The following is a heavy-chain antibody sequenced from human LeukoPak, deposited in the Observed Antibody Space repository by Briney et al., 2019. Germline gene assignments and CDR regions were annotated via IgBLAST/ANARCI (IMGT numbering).Heavy chain of an antibody. J-gene: IGHJ4*02. CDR2: IIPIFGTA. Sequence: GASVKVSCKASGGTFSSYAISWVRQAPGQGLEWMGRIIPIFGTANYAQKFQGRVTITTDESTSTAYMELRSLKAEDTAVYCCASSGTEAGTGAYWGQGNLVTVFS. CDR1: GGTFSSYA. D-gene: IGHD6-13*01. V-gene: IGHV1-69*05. CDR3: ASSGTEAGTGAY.